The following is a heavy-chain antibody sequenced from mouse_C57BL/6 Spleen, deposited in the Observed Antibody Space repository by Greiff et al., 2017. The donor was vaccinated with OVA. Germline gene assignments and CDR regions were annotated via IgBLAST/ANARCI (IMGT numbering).Heavy chain of an antibody. V-gene: IGHV1-72*01. D-gene: IGHD2-3*01. J-gene: IGHJ3*01. CDR3: AMYDGYPAWFAY. CDR1: GYTFTSYW. CDR2: IDPNSGGT. Sequence: QVQLQQPGTELVKPGASVKLSCKASGYTFTSYWMHWVKQRPGRGLEWIGRIDPNSGGTKYNEKFKSKATLTVDKPSSTADMQLSSLTSEDSAVYYCAMYDGYPAWFAYWGQGTLVTVSA.